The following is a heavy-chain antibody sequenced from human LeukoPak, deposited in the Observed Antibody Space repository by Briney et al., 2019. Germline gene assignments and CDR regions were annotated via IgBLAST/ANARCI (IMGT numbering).Heavy chain of an antibody. CDR2: INQDGSEK. J-gene: IGHJ5*02. D-gene: IGHD3-10*01. V-gene: IGHV3-7*01. CDR3: AKGGYGEFGLNWFDP. CDR1: GFSLSNYW. Sequence: GGSLRLSCAASGFSLSNYWMSWVRQAPGKGLEWVANINQDGSEKYYVDSVMGRFTISKDNAKNSVYLQMNSLRPEDTAIYYCAKGGYGEFGLNWFDPWGQGTLVTVSS.